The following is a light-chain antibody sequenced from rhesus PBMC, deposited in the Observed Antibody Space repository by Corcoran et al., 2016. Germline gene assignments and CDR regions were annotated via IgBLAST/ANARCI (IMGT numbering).Light chain of an antibody. J-gene: IGKJ2*01. CDR2: KVS. CDR3: IQYTHIPYS. Sequence: DVVMTQSPLALPITPGQPASISCRSSQRLVHSNGNTYLRLFQQKPGQPPRLLIYKVSHRYSGVPDRFSGSGAGTDLTLKISRGEAEDVGVYYCIQYTHIPYSFGQGTKVEIK. V-gene: IGKV2-65*01. CDR1: QRLVHSNGNTY.